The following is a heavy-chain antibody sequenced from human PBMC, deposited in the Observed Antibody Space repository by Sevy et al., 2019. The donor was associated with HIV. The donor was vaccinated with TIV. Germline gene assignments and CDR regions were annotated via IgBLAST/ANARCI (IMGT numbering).Heavy chain of an antibody. CDR2: IYYSGST. V-gene: IGHV4-59*08. J-gene: IGHJ5*02. CDR3: ARHNKHYDFWSDLNWFDP. Sequence: SETLSLTCTVSGGSFSSYYWSWIRQPPGKGLEWIGYIYYSGSTNYNPSLKSRVTISVDTSKNQFSLKLSSVTAADTAVYYCARHNKHYDFWSDLNWFDPWGQGTLVTVSS. D-gene: IGHD3-3*01. CDR1: GGSFSSYY.